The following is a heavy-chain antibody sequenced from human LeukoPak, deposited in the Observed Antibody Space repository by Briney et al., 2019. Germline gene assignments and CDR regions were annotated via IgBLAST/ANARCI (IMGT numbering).Heavy chain of an antibody. CDR1: GGSISGSY. J-gene: IGHJ3*02. V-gene: IGHV4-59*12. CDR3: ARYQRDAFDI. Sequence: SETLSLTCTVSGGSISGSYWSWIRQPPGKGLEYIGYIYYSGSTNYSPSLKSRVTISVATSKNQFSLKLSSVTAADTAVYYCARYQRDAFDIWGQGTVVTVSS. CDR2: IYYSGST.